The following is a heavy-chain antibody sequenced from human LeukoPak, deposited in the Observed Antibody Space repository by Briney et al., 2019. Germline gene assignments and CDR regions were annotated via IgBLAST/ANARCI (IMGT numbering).Heavy chain of an antibody. D-gene: IGHD5-12*01. CDR3: ARGGYSLDY. CDR2: LHADGIEK. Sequence: GGSLRLSCAASGFSLSGYWMSWVRQAPGKGLEWVARLHADGIEKYYVDSVKGRFTISRDNAKNYLYVQMNSLRVEDTAVYYCARGGYSLDYLGQGTLVTVSS. CDR1: GFSLSGYW. J-gene: IGHJ4*02. V-gene: IGHV3-7*01.